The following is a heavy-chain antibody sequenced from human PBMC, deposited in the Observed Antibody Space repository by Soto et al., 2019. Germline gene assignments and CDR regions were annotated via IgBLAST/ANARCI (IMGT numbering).Heavy chain of an antibody. CDR3: ARVRGYYDSSGYYGNWFDP. CDR2: IYYSGST. V-gene: IGHV4-59*01. Sequence: SETLSLTCTVSGGSISSYYWSWIRQPPGKGLEWIGYIYYSGSTNYNPSLKSRVTISVDTSKNQFSLKLSSVTAADTAVYYCARVRGYYDSSGYYGNWFDPWGQGTLVSVSS. CDR1: GGSISSYY. J-gene: IGHJ5*02. D-gene: IGHD3-22*01.